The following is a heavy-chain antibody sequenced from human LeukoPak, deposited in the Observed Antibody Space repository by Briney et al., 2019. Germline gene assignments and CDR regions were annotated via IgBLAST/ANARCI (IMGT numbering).Heavy chain of an antibody. CDR2: ISSSGSTI. Sequence: GGSLRLSCAASGFTFSSYEINWVRQAPGKGLEWVSYISSSGSTIYYADSVKGRFTISRDNAKNSLYLQMNSLRAEDTAVYYCARKNRRWFDPWGQGTLVTVSS. D-gene: IGHD2/OR15-2a*01. CDR3: ARKNRRWFDP. CDR1: GFTFSSYE. J-gene: IGHJ5*02. V-gene: IGHV3-48*03.